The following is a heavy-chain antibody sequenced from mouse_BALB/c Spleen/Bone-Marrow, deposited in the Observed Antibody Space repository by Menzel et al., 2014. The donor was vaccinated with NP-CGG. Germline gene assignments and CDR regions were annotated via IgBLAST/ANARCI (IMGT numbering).Heavy chain of an antibody. Sequence: QVQLQQSGAELVKPGASVKLSCKASGYTFTSYYMYWVKQRPGQGLEWIGEINPSNGGTNFNEKFKRKATLPADKSSSKAYLQIRSLTSEDSAVYYCTRGGRDAMDYWGQGTSVTVSS. CDR3: TRGGRDAMDY. D-gene: IGHD3-3*01. CDR2: INPSNGGT. V-gene: IGHV1S81*02. CDR1: GYTFTSYY. J-gene: IGHJ4*01.